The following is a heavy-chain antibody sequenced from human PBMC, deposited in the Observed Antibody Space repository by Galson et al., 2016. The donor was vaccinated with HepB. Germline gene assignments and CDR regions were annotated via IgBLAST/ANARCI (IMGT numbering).Heavy chain of an antibody. D-gene: IGHD2-2*01. Sequence: SLRLSCAASGFTFSSYGMHWVRQAPGKGLEWVAVISYDGNSEYYKDSLKGRFTISRDNPKNTLYLQMNTLRPEETAVYYCAKSQYCSSPNCFGGGFLKWHGVDVWGQGTTVTVSS. CDR2: ISYDGNSE. CDR1: GFTFSSYG. J-gene: IGHJ6*02. V-gene: IGHV3-30*18. CDR3: AKSQYCSSPNCFGGGFLKWHGVDV.